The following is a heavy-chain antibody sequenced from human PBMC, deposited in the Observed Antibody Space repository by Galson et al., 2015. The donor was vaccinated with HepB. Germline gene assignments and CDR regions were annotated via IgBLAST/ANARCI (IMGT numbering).Heavy chain of an antibody. D-gene: IGHD2-21*01. Sequence: SLRLSCAASGLTLSHYWMNWVRQAPGKGLEWVANIKQDGSDKYYVDSVKGRFTISRDNTKNSLYLQMNNLRAEDSAVYYCAGGTGWVIHYWGQGTLVTVSS. CDR3: AGGTGWVIHY. CDR2: IKQDGSDK. J-gene: IGHJ4*02. CDR1: GLTLSHYW. V-gene: IGHV3-7*01.